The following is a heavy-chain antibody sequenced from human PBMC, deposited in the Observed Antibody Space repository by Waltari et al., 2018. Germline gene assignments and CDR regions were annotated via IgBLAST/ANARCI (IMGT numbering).Heavy chain of an antibody. CDR2: ISAYNGTA. CDR3: AREEGEVDTAMGPVGCYVY. V-gene: IGHV1-18*01. CDR1: GYSFTSYG. D-gene: IGHD5-18*01. Sequence: QVQLVQFGAEVKKPGASVKASCKASGYSFTSYGISWVRQATGHGHEWMGWISAYNGTANYAQKLQGRVTMTTDTSTSTADMELRSLRSDDTAVYYCAREEGEVDTAMGPVGCYVYWGQGTLVTVSS. J-gene: IGHJ4*02.